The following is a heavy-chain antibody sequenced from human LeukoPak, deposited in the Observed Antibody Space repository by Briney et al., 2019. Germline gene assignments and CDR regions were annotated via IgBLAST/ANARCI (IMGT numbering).Heavy chain of an antibody. CDR3: ATLTLIAANDY. J-gene: IGHJ4*02. CDR2: FDPEDGET. V-gene: IGHV1-24*01. D-gene: IGHD6-25*01. CDR1: GYTLTELS. Sequence: ASVTVSFTVSGYTLTELSMHWVRQAPGKGLEWMGGFDPEDGETIYAQKFQGRVTMTEDTSTDTAYMELSSLRSEDTAVYYCATLTLIAANDYWGQGTLVTVSS.